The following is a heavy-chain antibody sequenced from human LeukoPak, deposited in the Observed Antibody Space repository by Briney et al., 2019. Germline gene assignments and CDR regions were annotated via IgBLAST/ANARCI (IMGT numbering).Heavy chain of an antibody. J-gene: IGHJ4*02. CDR3: ARASSSGSYYPGLGY. CDR2: INPNSGGT. D-gene: IGHD1-26*01. V-gene: IGHV1-2*04. CDR1: GYTFTGYY. Sequence: ASVEVSCKASGYTFTGYYMHWVRQAPGQGLEWMGWINPNSGGTNYAQKFQGWVTMTRDASISTAYMELSRLRSDDTAVYYCARASSSGSYYPGLGYWGQGTLVTVSS.